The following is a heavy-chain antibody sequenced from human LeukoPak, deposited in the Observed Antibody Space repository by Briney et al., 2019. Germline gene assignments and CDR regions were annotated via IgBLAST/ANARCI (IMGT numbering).Heavy chain of an antibody. CDR1: GYTFTSYD. J-gene: IGHJ3*02. D-gene: IGHD6-19*01. CDR2: MNPNSGNT. CDR3: ASYPGIALAGTGNAFDI. Sequence: VSVKVSCKASGYTFTSYDINWVRQATGQGLEWMGWMNPNSGNTGYAQKFQGRVTMTRNTSISTAYMELSSLRSEDTAVYYCASYPGIALAGTGNAFDIWGQGTMVTVSS. V-gene: IGHV1-8*01.